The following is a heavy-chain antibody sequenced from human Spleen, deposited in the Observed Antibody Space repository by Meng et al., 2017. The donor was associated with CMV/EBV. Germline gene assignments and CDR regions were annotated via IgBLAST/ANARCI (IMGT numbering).Heavy chain of an antibody. CDR2: IKSKTDGEST. D-gene: IGHD2-21*01. CDR1: GFPFQNVW. J-gene: IGHJ5*02. CDR3: TTGSGDPPRGNWFDP. Sequence: GGSLRLSCAASGFPFQNVWMTWVRQAPGKGLKWVGRIKSKTDGESTDYAAPVKGRFTISRDDSKNTLYLQMNSLKTEDTAVYYCTTGSGDPPRGNWFDPWGQGTLVTVSS. V-gene: IGHV3-15*01.